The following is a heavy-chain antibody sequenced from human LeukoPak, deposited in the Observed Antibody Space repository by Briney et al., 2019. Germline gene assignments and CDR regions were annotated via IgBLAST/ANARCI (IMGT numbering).Heavy chain of an antibody. CDR1: GGTFSSYA. CDR2: IIPIFGTA. V-gene: IGHV1-69*13. D-gene: IGHD6-19*01. CDR3: ARTSQGEVAGTGMSAFDI. Sequence: GASVKVSCKASGGTFSSYAISWVRQAPGQGLEWMGGIIPIFGTANYAQKFQGRVTITADESTSTAYMELSSLRSEDTAVYYCARTSQGEVAGTGMSAFDIWGQGTMVTVSS. J-gene: IGHJ3*02.